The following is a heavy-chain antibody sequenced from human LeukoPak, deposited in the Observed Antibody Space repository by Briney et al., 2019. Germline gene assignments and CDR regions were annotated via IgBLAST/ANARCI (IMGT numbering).Heavy chain of an antibody. J-gene: IGHJ4*02. V-gene: IGHV4-34*01. CDR3: ASLEEPVPAATNLH. Sequence: PSDTLSLTCAVYGGSFSGYYWSWIRQPPGKGLEWIGEINHSGSTNYNPSLKSRVTISVDTSKNQFSLKLSSVTAADTAVYYCASLEEPVPAATNLHWGQGTLVTVSS. CDR2: INHSGST. CDR1: GGSFSGYY. D-gene: IGHD2-2*01.